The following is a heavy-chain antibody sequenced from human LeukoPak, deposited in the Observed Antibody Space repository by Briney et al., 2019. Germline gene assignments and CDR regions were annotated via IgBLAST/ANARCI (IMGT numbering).Heavy chain of an antibody. J-gene: IGHJ4*02. V-gene: IGHV5-51*01. CDR3: ASQYCSSTNCYGGFDY. CDR2: IYPGDSDT. Sequence: GESLKISCKGSGYSFTRYWIGWVRQMPGKGLEWMGIIYPGDSDTRYSPSFQGQVTISADKSISTAYLQWSSLKASDTAMYYCASQYCSSTNCYGGFDYWGQGTLVTVSS. CDR1: GYSFTRYW. D-gene: IGHD2-2*01.